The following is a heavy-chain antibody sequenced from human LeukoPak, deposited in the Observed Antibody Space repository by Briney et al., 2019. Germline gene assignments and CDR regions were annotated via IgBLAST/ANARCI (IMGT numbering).Heavy chain of an antibody. Sequence: PSETLSLTCTASGGSISSSSYYWGWIRQPPGKGLERIGSIYYSGSTYYNPSLKSRVTISVDTSKNQFSLKLSSVTAADTAVYYCARPEGSGSLNWFDPWGQGTLVTVSS. D-gene: IGHD1-26*01. CDR1: GGSISSSSYY. V-gene: IGHV4-39*01. CDR3: ARPEGSGSLNWFDP. CDR2: IYYSGST. J-gene: IGHJ5*02.